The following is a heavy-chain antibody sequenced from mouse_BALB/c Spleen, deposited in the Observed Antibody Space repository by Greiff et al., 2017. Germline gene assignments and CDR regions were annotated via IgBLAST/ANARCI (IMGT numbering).Heavy chain of an antibody. J-gene: IGHJ2*01. CDR3: ARSHYYGPLDY. V-gene: IGHV5-17*02. Sequence: EVMLVESGGDLVKPGGSLKLSCAASGFTFSSFGMHWVRQAPEKGLEWVAYISSGSSTIYYADTVKGRFTISRDNPKNTLFLQMTSLRSEDTAMYYCARSHYYGPLDYWGQGTTLTVSS. CDR1: GFTFSSFG. D-gene: IGHD1-2*01. CDR2: ISSGSSTI.